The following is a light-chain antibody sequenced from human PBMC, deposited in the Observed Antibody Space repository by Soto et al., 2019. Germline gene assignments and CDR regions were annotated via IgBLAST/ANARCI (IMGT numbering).Light chain of an antibody. CDR3: QQSARPCLT. V-gene: IGKV3-20*01. J-gene: IGKJ3*01. Sequence: EIVLTNSPGTLSLSPRERATLSCRASQNVGNNLVWYQQKPGQAPRLLIYGASTRAAGIPDRFSGSGSGTDFTLTIISLDPEDFAVYYCQQSARPCLTFAAGTKVDIK. CDR1: QNVGNN. CDR2: GAS.